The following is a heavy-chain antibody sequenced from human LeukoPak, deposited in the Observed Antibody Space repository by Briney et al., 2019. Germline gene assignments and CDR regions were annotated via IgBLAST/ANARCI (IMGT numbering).Heavy chain of an antibody. CDR3: ARGPNSNWSGLDF. J-gene: IGHJ4*02. CDR2: ISPTGSTT. CDR1: GFSFSGHW. D-gene: IGHD6-6*01. Sequence: GGSLRLSCTASGFSFSGHWMHWARQLPGKGLVWVSRISPTGSTTSYADSVKGRFTVSRGNAKNTLYLQVNNLRAEDTAVYYCARGPNSNWSGLDFWGQGTLLTVSS. V-gene: IGHV3-74*01.